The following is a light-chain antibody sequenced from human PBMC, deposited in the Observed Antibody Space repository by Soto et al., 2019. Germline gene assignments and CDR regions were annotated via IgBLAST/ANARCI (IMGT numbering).Light chain of an antibody. J-gene: IGKJ2*01. CDR1: QSVSSN. Sequence: EIVMTQSPATLSVSPGERATLSCRASQSVSSNLAWYQQKPGQAPRLLIYGASTRATGIPERFSGIGSGTAFTLTISSLQSEDLAVYYCQQYDNWLRTFGQGTKLEIK. CDR3: QQYDNWLRT. CDR2: GAS. V-gene: IGKV3-15*01.